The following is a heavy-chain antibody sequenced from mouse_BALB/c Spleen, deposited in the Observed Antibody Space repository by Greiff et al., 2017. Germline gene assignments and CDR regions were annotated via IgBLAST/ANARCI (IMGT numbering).Heavy chain of an antibody. D-gene: IGHD1-1*01. J-gene: IGHJ4*01. CDR2: IDTSDSYT. CDR3: ARWDYYGAMDY. V-gene: IGHV1-69*01. CDR1: GYTFTDYW. Sequence: VQLQQPGAELVMPGASVKMSCKASGYTFTDYWMHWVKQRPGQGLEWIGAIDTSDSYTSYNQKFKGKATLTVDESSSTAYMQLSSLTSEDSAVYYCARWDYYGAMDYWGQGTSVTVSS.